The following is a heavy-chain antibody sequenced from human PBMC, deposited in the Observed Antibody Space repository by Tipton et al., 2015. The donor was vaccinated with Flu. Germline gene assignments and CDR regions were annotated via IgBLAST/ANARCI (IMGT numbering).Heavy chain of an antibody. J-gene: IGHJ6*02. V-gene: IGHV1-18*01. Sequence: QVQLVQSGAEVKKPGASVKVSCKASGYTFTSYGISWVRQAPGQGLEWMGWISAYNGNTNYAQKLQGRVTMTTDTSTSTAYMELRSLRSDDTAVYYCARERITYYDFWSGYPYYYYGIDVWGQGTTVTVSS. CDR3: ARERITYYDFWSGYPYYYYGIDV. CDR2: ISAYNGNT. CDR1: GYTFTSYG. D-gene: IGHD3-3*01.